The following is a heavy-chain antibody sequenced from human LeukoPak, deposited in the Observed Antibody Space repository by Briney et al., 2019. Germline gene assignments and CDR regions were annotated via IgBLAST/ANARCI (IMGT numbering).Heavy chain of an antibody. CDR2: IKQDGSEK. V-gene: IGHV3-7*03. CDR3: ASSWFGELLR. Sequence: GGSLRLSCAASGFTFSSYRMSWVRQAPGKGLEWVANIKQDGSEKYYVDSVKGRFTISRDNAKNSLYLQMNSLRAEDTAVYYCASSWFGELLRWGQGTLVTVSS. D-gene: IGHD3-10*01. CDR1: GFTFSSYR. J-gene: IGHJ4*02.